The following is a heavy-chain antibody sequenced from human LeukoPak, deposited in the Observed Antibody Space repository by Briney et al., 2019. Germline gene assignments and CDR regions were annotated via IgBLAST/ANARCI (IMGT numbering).Heavy chain of an antibody. V-gene: IGHV3-23*01. CDR1: GFTFGNYA. CDR2: ISGSGGTT. D-gene: IGHD2-15*01. CDR3: AKICGSCSSANFDH. Sequence: PGKSLRLSCAASGFTFGNYAMSWVRQAPGKGLECVSTISGSGGTTYYADSVKGRFTISRDNSKNTVHLQMNSLRGEDTAVYYCAKICGSCSSANFDHWGQGTLVTVSS. J-gene: IGHJ4*02.